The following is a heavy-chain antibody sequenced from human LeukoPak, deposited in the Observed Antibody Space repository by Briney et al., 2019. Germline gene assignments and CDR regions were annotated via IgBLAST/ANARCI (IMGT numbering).Heavy chain of an antibody. J-gene: IGHJ4*02. CDR1: GGTFSSYA. D-gene: IGHD3-22*01. V-gene: IGHV1-69*05. CDR3: ARDHRHYYDSSGYLPTLGY. CDR2: IIPIFGTA. Sequence: ASLKVSCKASGGTFSSYAISWVRQAPGQGLEWMGRIIPIFGTANYAQKFHGRVTITTDESTSTAYMELSSLRSEDTAVDYCARDHRHYYDSSGYLPTLGYWGQGTLVTVSS.